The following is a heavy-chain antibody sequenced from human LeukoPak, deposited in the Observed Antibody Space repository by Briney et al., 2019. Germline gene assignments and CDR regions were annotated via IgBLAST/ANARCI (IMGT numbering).Heavy chain of an antibody. Sequence: SETLSLTCTVSGGSISSSSYYWGWIRQPPGKGLEWIGSIYYSGSTYYNPSLKSRVTISVDTSKNQFSLKLSSVTAAHKTMCYCARAQDAFDVWGQGTMVTFSS. V-gene: IGHV4-39*01. CDR3: ARAQDAFDV. CDR1: GGSISSSSYY. CDR2: IYYSGST. J-gene: IGHJ3*01.